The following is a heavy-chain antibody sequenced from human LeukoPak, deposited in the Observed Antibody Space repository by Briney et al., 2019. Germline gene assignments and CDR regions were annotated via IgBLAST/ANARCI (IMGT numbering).Heavy chain of an antibody. V-gene: IGHV4-34*01. CDR1: GGSFSGYY. Sequence: SETLSLTCAVYGGSFSGYYWSWIRQPPGKGLEWIGEINHSGSTNYNPSLKSRVTISVDTSKNQFSLKLSSVTAADTAVYYCARAGYDFWSGLTEYMDVWGKGTTVTVSS. D-gene: IGHD3-3*01. CDR2: INHSGST. J-gene: IGHJ6*03. CDR3: ARAGYDFWSGLTEYMDV.